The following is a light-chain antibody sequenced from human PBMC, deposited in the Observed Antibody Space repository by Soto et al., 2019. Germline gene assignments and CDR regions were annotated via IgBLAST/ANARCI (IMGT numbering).Light chain of an antibody. CDR3: HQYNRYSPT. CDR1: QSISVW. CDR2: KAY. Sequence: IQMTQSPSTLCASVGDRVTITFRSSQSISVWLAWYQQKAGKAPNLLIYKAYRLESGVPSRFSGSGSETEFTLTISGLQPGDSATYDCHQYNRYSPTFGQGTKVDIK. J-gene: IGKJ1*01. V-gene: IGKV1-5*03.